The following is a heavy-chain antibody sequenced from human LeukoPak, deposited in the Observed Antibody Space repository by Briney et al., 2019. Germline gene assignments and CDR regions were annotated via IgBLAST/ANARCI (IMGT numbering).Heavy chain of an antibody. CDR2: ISGSGGST. J-gene: IGHJ6*03. CDR3: ARVVVATILDYYYYMDV. Sequence: PGGSLRLSCAASGFTFSSYAMGWVRQAPGKGLEWVSAISGSGGSTYYADSVKGRFTISRDNSKNTMYLQMNSLRAEDTAVYYCARVVVATILDYYYYMDVWGKGTTVTVSS. CDR1: GFTFSSYA. D-gene: IGHD5-12*01. V-gene: IGHV3-23*01.